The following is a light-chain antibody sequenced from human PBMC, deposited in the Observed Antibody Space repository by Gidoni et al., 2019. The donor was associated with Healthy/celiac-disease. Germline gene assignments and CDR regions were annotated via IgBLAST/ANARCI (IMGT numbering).Light chain of an antibody. V-gene: IGKV3-11*01. CDR3: QQLRT. CDR1: KSVSSY. Sequence: EMVLTQSPATLSLSPGQRATLSCRASKSVSSYVAWYHQKPGQAPRLLIYDASNRATGIPARFSGSGSGTDFTLTISSLEPEDFAVYYCQQLRTFGQGTKVEIK. CDR2: DAS. J-gene: IGKJ1*01.